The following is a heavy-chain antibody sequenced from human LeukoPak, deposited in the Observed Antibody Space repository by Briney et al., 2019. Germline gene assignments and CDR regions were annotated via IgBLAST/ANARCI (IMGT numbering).Heavy chain of an antibody. Sequence: GASVKVSCKASGYTFTSYGISWVRQAPGQGLEWMGWISAYNGNTNYAQKLQGRVTMTTDTSTSTAYMELRSLRSDDTAVYYCARMRGGAARPMLGEFDYWGQGTLVTVSS. J-gene: IGHJ4*02. D-gene: IGHD6-6*01. CDR3: ARMRGGAARPMLGEFDY. CDR1: GYTFTSYG. CDR2: ISAYNGNT. V-gene: IGHV1-18*01.